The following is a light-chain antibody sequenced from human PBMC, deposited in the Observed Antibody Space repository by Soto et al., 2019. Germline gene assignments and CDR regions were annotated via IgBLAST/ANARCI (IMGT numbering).Light chain of an antibody. V-gene: IGLV2-8*01. CDR3: SSYAGSNNYVV. J-gene: IGLJ2*01. CDR1: SSDVGDYNY. CDR2: DVN. Sequence: QAVVTQPPSASGSPGQSVTISCTGTSSDVGDYNYVSWYQQHPGKAPKLMIYDVNKRPSGVPDRFSGSKSGNTASLTVSGLQAEDEADYYCSSYAGSNNYVVFGGGTKLTVL.